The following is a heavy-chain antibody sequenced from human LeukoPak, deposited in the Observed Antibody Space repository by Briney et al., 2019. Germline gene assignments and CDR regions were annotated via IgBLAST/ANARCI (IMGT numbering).Heavy chain of an antibody. V-gene: IGHV3-53*01. CDR2: IYGGGAT. D-gene: IGHD3-22*01. CDR1: GLSVSSSY. J-gene: IGHJ3*02. CDR3: ARQNYFDSSGYYYGAFDI. Sequence: GGSLRLSCAASGLSVSSSYMSWVRQAPGKGLEWVSLIYGGGATNYADSVKGRFTISRDHSKNTLYVQMNSLRVEDTAVYFCARQNYFDSSGYYYGAFDIWGQGTMVTVSS.